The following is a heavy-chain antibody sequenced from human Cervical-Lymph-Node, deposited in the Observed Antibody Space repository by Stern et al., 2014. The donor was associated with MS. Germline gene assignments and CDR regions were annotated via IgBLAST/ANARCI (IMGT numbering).Heavy chain of an antibody. V-gene: IGHV2-70*01. CDR1: GGSRSSNGMG. D-gene: IGHD3-10*01. CDR3: ARLLKPRYGTETYGVDV. Sequence: QVTLKESGPALEKPRETLTLTWTVTGGSRSSNGMGGSWMRKQEGKDVEWLGLIDCSDDESYTPSLKTRLTIPKDTSKNQVVLTMTNMDPVDTATYYCARLLKPRYGTETYGVDVWGQGTTVTVSS. J-gene: IGHJ6*02. CDR2: IDCSDDE.